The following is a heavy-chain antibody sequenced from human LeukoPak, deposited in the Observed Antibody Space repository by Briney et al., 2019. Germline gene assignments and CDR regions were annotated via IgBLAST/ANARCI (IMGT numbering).Heavy chain of an antibody. CDR1: GGSISSYY. D-gene: IGHD5-18*01. Sequence: SETLSLTCTVSGGSISSYYWSWIRQPPGKGLEWIGYIYYSGSTNYNPSLKSRVTISVDTSKNQFSLKLSSVTAEDTAVYYCARGYSYGAGTYSYYYMDVWGKGTTVTISS. V-gene: IGHV4-59*01. J-gene: IGHJ6*03. CDR3: ARGYSYGAGTYSYYYMDV. CDR2: IYYSGST.